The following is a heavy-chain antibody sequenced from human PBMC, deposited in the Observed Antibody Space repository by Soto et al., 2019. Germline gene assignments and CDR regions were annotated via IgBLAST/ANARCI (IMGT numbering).Heavy chain of an antibody. CDR2: IYNGGGT. CDR3: ARGNIDPGYCSSTSYNYYNYYMDG. CDR1: GFTVSGNY. D-gene: IGHD2-2*01. V-gene: IGHV3-53*03. Sequence: PGGSPRLSFAASGFTVSGNYMSWVRQAPGKGLEWVSVIYNGGGTYYAASVKGRFTISRDNAKNSLYLQMNSLRAEDTAVYYCARGNIDPGYCSSTSYNYYNYYMDGWGKEATVTISS. J-gene: IGHJ6*03.